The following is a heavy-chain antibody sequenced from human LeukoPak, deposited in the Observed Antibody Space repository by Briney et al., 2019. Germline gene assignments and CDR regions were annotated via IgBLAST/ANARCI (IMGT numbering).Heavy chain of an antibody. CDR3: ARARERELLSDDAFDI. J-gene: IGHJ3*02. CDR2: IYSGGST. Sequence: GGSLRLSCAASGFTVSSNYMSWVRQAPGKGLEWVSVIYSGGSTYYADSVKGRFTISRHNSKNTLYLQMNSLRAEDTAVYYCARARERELLSDDAFDIWGQGTMVTVSS. V-gene: IGHV3-53*04. D-gene: IGHD1-26*01. CDR1: GFTVSSNY.